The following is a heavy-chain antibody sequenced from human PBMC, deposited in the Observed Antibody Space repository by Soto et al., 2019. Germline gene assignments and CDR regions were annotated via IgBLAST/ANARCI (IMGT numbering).Heavy chain of an antibody. V-gene: IGHV3-11*06. J-gene: IGHJ5*02. CDR3: ARDPNNSSSWWLDP. Sequence: PEGSLRLSCAGSGFTFSDYYMTWIRQAPGKGLQWVSYISYGRDYTNYADSVKGRFTISRDNAKSSLFLQMNNLRTEDTAVYFCARDPNNSSSWWLDPWGRGVLVTVSS. D-gene: IGHD6-6*01. CDR1: GFTFSDYY. CDR2: ISYGRDYT.